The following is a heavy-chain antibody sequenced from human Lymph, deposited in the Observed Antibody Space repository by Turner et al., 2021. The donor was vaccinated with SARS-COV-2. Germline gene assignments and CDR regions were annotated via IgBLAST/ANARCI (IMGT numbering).Heavy chain of an antibody. Sequence: EVQLVESGGGLVRPGGSLRLSCAASGIIVSRNSMSWVRQAPGKGLEWVSVIYSGGSTYYADSVKGRFTISRDNSKNTLYLQMNSLRAEDTAVYYGARDVREGAFDIWGQGTMVTISS. CDR3: ARDVREGAFDI. CDR1: GIIVSRNS. V-gene: IGHV3-66*01. CDR2: IYSGGST. D-gene: IGHD3-10*02. J-gene: IGHJ3*02.